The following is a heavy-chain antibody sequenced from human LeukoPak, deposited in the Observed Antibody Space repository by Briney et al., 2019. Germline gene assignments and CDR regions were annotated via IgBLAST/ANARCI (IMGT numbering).Heavy chain of an antibody. CDR1: GYTLTELS. CDR3: ATVIAAAGTFDY. Sequence: ASVKVSRKVSGYTLTELSMHWVRQAPGKGLEWMGGFDPEDGETIYAQKFQGRVTMTEDTSTDTAYMELSSLRSEDTAVYYCATVIAAAGTFDYWGQGTLVTVSS. V-gene: IGHV1-24*01. CDR2: FDPEDGET. D-gene: IGHD6-13*01. J-gene: IGHJ4*02.